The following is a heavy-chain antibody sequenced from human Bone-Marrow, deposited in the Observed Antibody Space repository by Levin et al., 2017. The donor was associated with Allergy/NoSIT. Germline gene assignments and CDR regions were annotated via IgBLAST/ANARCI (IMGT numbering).Heavy chain of an antibody. CDR1: GFTFSSYS. D-gene: IGHD3-10*01. J-gene: IGHJ5*02. CDR3: GRDEYNYYGSGSYTTGPWFDP. V-gene: IGHV3-21*01. Sequence: GGSLRLSCAASGFTFSSYSMNWVRQAPGKGLEWVSSISSSSSYIYYADSVKGRFTISRDNAKNSLYLQMNSLRAEDTAVYYCGRDEYNYYGSGSYTTGPWFDPWGQGTLVTVSS. CDR2: ISSSSSYI.